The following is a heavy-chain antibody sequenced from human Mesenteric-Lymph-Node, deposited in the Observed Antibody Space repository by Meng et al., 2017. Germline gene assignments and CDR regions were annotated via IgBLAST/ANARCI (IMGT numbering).Heavy chain of an antibody. V-gene: IGHV3-7*01. D-gene: IGHD1-1*01. CDR2: IKPDGSEK. CDR3: ARSGRMPSDY. J-gene: IGHJ4*02. Sequence: GESLKIACAASGFTFSNSWIHWVRQAPGKGPEWVANIKPDGSEKYYVDSVKGRFTISRDKAKNSLYLQMNILRAEDTAVYYCARSGRMPSDYWGQGTLVTVSS. CDR1: GFTFSNSW.